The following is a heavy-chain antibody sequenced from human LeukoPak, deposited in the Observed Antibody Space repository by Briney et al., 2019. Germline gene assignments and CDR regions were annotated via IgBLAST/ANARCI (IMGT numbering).Heavy chain of an antibody. CDR3: ARLGYSSGWLDY. V-gene: IGHV1-69*01. Sequence: VASVTVSCKASGGTFSSYAISWVRQAPGQGLEWMGGIIPIFGTANYAQKFQGRVTITADESTSTAYMELSSLRSEDTAVYYCARLGYSSGWLDYWGQGTLVTVSS. CDR2: IIPIFGTA. CDR1: GGTFSSYA. D-gene: IGHD6-19*01. J-gene: IGHJ4*02.